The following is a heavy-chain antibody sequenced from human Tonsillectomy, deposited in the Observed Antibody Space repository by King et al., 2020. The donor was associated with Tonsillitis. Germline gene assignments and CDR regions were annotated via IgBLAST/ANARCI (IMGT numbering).Heavy chain of an antibody. CDR2: MYTSGKN. V-gene: IGHV4-4*07. J-gene: IGHJ2*01. D-gene: IGHD3-9*01. CDR1: GGSISSYY. Sequence: QLQESGPGLVKPSETLSLTCTVSGGSISSYYWNWIRQPAGKGLEWIGRMYTSGKNKYSPSLKSRITMSVDTSKNQFSLQLTSVTAADTAVYYCARAYYAIADWYFDLWGRGTLVTVSS. CDR3: ARAYYAIADWYFDL.